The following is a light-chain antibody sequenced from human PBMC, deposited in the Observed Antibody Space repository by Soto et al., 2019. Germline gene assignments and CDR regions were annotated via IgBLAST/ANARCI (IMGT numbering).Light chain of an antibody. V-gene: IGLV1-51*01. CDR3: GTWGVSGGV. Sequence: QSVLTQPPSVSAAPGQKVTISCSGSSSNIGNNYVAWYQQLPGTAHKLLIYDNNKRPSRIPERFSGSKSGTSDTLDITGLQTGDEAVYYCGTWGVSGGVFGGGTQLTVL. J-gene: IGLJ2*01. CDR1: SSNIGNNY. CDR2: DNN.